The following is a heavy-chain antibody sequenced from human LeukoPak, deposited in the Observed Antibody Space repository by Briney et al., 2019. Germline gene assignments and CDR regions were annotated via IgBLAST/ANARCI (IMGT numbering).Heavy chain of an antibody. Sequence: GSSVKVSCKASGGTFSSYAISWVRQAPGQGLEWMGWISAYNGNTNYAQKLQGRVTMTRDTSTSTVYMELSSLRSEDTAVYYCAREGGPYSGSYRTWYFDLWGRGTLVTVSS. J-gene: IGHJ2*01. CDR3: AREGGPYSGSYRTWYFDL. V-gene: IGHV1-18*01. CDR1: GGTFSSYA. D-gene: IGHD1-26*01. CDR2: ISAYNGNT.